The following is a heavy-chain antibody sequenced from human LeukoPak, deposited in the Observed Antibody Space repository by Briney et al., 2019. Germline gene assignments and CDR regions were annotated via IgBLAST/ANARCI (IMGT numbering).Heavy chain of an antibody. CDR3: AKSRWMEWLLFEDYYYYYGMDV. CDR2: ISGSGGST. D-gene: IGHD3-3*01. Sequence: TGGSLRLSCAASGFTFSSYAMSWVRQAPGKGLEWVSAISGSGGSTYYADSVKGRFTISRDNSKNTLYLQMNSLRAEDAAVYYCAKSRWMEWLLFEDYYYYYGMDVWGQGTTVTVSS. J-gene: IGHJ6*02. V-gene: IGHV3-23*01. CDR1: GFTFSSYA.